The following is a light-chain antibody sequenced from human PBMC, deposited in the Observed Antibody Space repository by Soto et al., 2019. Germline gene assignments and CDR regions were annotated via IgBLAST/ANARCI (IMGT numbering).Light chain of an antibody. J-gene: IGKJ4*01. CDR3: QQFSSYPLT. Sequence: EIVLTQSPATLSLSPGERATLSCRASQSVSSYLAWYQQKPGQAPRLLIYDASNRATGIPARFSGSGSGTDFTLTISSLEPEDFAVYYCQQFSSYPLTFGGGTKGDIK. V-gene: IGKV3-11*01. CDR2: DAS. CDR1: QSVSSY.